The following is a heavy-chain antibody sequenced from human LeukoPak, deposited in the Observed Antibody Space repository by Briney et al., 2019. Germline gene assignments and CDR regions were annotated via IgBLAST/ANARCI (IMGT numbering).Heavy chain of an antibody. CDR3: TRGGHAAVATQKDDALDI. J-gene: IGHJ3*02. CDR1: GFTFSSYS. Sequence: GGSLRLSCAASGFTFSSYSMNWVRHGPEKGLEWVSSISSSGTYIYYADSVKGRFTISRDNAKNSVYLQMNSLRAEDTAVYYCTRGGHAAVATQKDDALDIWGQGTMVTVSS. D-gene: IGHD6-13*01. CDR2: ISSSGTYI. V-gene: IGHV3-21*01.